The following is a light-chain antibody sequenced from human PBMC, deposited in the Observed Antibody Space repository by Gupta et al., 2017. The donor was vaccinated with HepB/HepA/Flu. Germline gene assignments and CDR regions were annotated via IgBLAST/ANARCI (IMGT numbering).Light chain of an antibody. V-gene: IGKV3-11*01. Sequence: EIVMTQSPATLSVSPGERVTLSCRASQSISSNLAWYQQKPGQAPWLLIYDASNRATGIPARFSGGGSGTDFTLTISSLEPEDFAVYYCHQRSNWPLTFGGGTKVEIK. J-gene: IGKJ4*01. CDR2: DAS. CDR1: QSISSN. CDR3: HQRSNWPLT.